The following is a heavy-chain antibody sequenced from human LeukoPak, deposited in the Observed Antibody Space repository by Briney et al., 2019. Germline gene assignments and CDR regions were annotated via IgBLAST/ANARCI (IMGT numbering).Heavy chain of an antibody. V-gene: IGHV4-59*01. CDR3: ARDFSRGYSYGQPYFDL. D-gene: IGHD5-18*01. CDR2: IYYSGST. CDR1: GGSISSYY. J-gene: IGHJ2*01. Sequence: PSETLSLTCTVSGGSISSYYWSWIRQPPGKGLEWIGCIYYSGSTNYNPSLKSRVTISVDTSKNQFSLKLSSVTAADTAVYYCARDFSRGYSYGQPYFDLWGRGTLVTVSS.